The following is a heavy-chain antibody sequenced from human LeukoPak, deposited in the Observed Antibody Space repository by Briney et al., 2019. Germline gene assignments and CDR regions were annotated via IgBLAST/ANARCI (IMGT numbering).Heavy chain of an antibody. V-gene: IGHV4-31*03. J-gene: IGHJ5*02. CDR2: IYYSGST. CDR1: GGSISSGGYY. Sequence: SQTLSLTCTVSGGSISSGGYYWSWIRQHPGKGLEWIGYIYYSGSTYYNPSLKSRVTISVDTSKNQFSLKLSSVTAADTAVYYCAREANYYDSSGSTNWFDPWGQGTLVTVSP. D-gene: IGHD3-22*01. CDR3: AREANYYDSSGSTNWFDP.